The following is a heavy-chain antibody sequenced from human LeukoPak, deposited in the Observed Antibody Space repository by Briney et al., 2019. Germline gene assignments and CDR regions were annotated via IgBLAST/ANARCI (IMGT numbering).Heavy chain of an antibody. J-gene: IGHJ4*02. CDR3: AKDLSGYSGCN. CDR2: INSYGDST. CDR1: GFTFSTYW. Sequence: AGGSLRLSCAASGFTFSTYWMHWVRQVPGKGLMWVSRINSYGDSTNYADSVKGRFTISRDNAKNTLYLQMNSLTAEDTAVYYCAKDLSGYSGCNWGQGTLVTVSS. D-gene: IGHD5-12*01. V-gene: IGHV3-74*01.